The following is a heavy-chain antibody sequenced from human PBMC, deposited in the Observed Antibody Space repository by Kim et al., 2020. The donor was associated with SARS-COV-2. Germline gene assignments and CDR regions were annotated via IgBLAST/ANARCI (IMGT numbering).Heavy chain of an antibody. CDR1: GFTFSGSW. D-gene: IGHD3-3*01. CDR3: ARDYYFSISN. CDR2: IKADGSS. Sequence: GGSLRLSCAASGFTFSGSWMHWVRQTPGKGLVWVSRIKADGSSSYADSVKGRFTISRDDAKNTLFLQMNRLRAEDTAVYYCARDYYFSISNWGQGALVTVSA. J-gene: IGHJ4*02. V-gene: IGHV3-74*01.